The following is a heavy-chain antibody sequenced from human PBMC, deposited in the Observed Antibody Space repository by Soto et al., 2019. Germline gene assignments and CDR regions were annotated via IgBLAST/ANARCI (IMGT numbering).Heavy chain of an antibody. Sequence: GGSLRLSCAASGFTFSSNDMNWVRQAPGKGLGWVSLIYSGGSTYYADSVKGRFTISRDNAKNTLYLQMNSLRAEDTAVYYCARDPITQTTYYYDSSGYYYFDYWGQGTLVTVSS. J-gene: IGHJ4*02. CDR2: IYSGGST. CDR1: GFTFSSND. CDR3: ARDPITQTTYYYDSSGYYYFDY. V-gene: IGHV3-66*01. D-gene: IGHD3-22*01.